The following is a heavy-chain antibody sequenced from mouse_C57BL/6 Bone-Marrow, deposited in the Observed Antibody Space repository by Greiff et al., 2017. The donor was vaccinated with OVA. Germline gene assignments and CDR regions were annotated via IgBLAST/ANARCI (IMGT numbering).Heavy chain of an antibody. J-gene: IGHJ4*01. Sequence: EVKLQESGGGLVQPGGSLKLSCAASGFTFSDYYMYWVRQTPEKRLEWVAYISNGGGSTYYPDTVKGRFTISRDNAKNTLYLQMSRLKSEDTAMYYCARLISYYYAMDYWGQGTSVTVSS. CDR3: ARLISYYYAMDY. CDR2: ISNGGGST. CDR1: GFTFSDYY. V-gene: IGHV5-12*01.